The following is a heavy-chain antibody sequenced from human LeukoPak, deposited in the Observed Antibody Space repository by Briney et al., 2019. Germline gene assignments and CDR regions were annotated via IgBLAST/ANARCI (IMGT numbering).Heavy chain of an antibody. CDR2: ISYDGSNK. Sequence: PGGSLRLSCAASGFTFSSYGMHWVRQAPGKGLEWVAVISYDGSNKYYADSVKGRFTISRDNSKNTLYLQMNSLRAEHTAVYYCAKVLTQYGSGSYPFDYWGQGTLVTVSS. J-gene: IGHJ4*02. CDR1: GFTFSSYG. CDR3: AKVLTQYGSGSYPFDY. V-gene: IGHV3-30*18. D-gene: IGHD3-10*01.